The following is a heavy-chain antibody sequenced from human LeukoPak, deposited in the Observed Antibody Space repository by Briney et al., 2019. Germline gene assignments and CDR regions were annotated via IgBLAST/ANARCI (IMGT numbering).Heavy chain of an antibody. CDR1: GDSVSSNSAA. CDR2: TYYRSQWYN. D-gene: IGHD3-22*01. Sequence: SQTLSLTCAISGDSVSSNSAAWNWIRQSPSRGLEWLGRTYYRSQWYNDYAVSVKSRITINPDTSKNQFSLQLNSVTPKDTAVYYCARESGSSGYYYRYDAFDIWGQGTMVTVSS. CDR3: ARESGSSGYYYRYDAFDI. J-gene: IGHJ3*02. V-gene: IGHV6-1*01.